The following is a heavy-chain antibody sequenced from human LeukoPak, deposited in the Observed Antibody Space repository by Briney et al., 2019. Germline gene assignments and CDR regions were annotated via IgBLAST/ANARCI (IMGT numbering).Heavy chain of an antibody. V-gene: IGHV1-46*01. Sequence: GASVKVSCKTSGYTFTSYYIHWVRQAPGQGLEWMGIINPSGGSTSYAQKFQGRVTMTRDTSTSTVYMELSSLRSEDTAVYYCAREGPRDIVVVTATHYYYYYGMDVWGQGTTVTVSS. CDR1: GYTFTSYY. J-gene: IGHJ6*02. D-gene: IGHD2-21*02. CDR2: INPSGGST. CDR3: AREGPRDIVVVTATHYYYYYGMDV.